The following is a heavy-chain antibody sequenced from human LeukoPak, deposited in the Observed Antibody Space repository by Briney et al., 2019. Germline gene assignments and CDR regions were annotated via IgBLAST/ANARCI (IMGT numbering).Heavy chain of an antibody. CDR1: GFTFSSYA. J-gene: IGHJ4*02. CDR3: ARGDYYDRRFDY. CDR2: ISGSGGST. D-gene: IGHD3-22*01. V-gene: IGHV3-23*01. Sequence: QAGGSLRLSCAASGFTFSSYAMSWVRQAPGKGLEWVSAISGSGGSTYYADSVKGRFTISRDNSKNTLYLQMNSLRAEDTAVYYCARGDYYDRRFDYWGQGTLVTVSS.